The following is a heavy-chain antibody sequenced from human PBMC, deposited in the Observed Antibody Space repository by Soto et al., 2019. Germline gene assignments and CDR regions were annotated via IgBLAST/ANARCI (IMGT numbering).Heavy chain of an antibody. CDR1: GYTFTSYG. D-gene: IGHD3-22*01. CDR3: GTDYSDSSGYYYKPHTLDS. CDR2: ISAYNGNT. V-gene: IGHV1-18*01. J-gene: IGHJ4*02. Sequence: DSVKVSCKTSGYTFTSYGISWVRQAPGQGLEWMGWISAYNGNTNYAQKLQGRVTMTTDTSTSTAYMELRSLRSDDTAVYYCGTDYSDSSGYYYKPHTLDSWGQGTLVTVSS.